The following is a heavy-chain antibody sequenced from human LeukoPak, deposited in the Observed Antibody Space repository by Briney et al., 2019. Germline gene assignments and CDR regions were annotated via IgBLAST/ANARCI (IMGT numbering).Heavy chain of an antibody. V-gene: IGHV1-46*01. Sequence: ASVKVSCKASGYTFTSYYMHWVRQAPGQGLEWMGIINPSGGSTSYAQKFQGRVTMTRDTSTSTVYMELSSLRSEDTAMYYCARTSYSSGGIKVRYFDLWGRGTLVTVSS. CDR1: GYTFTSYY. D-gene: IGHD6-19*01. CDR3: ARTSYSSGGIKVRYFDL. J-gene: IGHJ2*01. CDR2: INPSGGST.